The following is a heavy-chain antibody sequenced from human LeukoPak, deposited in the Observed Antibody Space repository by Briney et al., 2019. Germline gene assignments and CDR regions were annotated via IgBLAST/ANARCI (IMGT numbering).Heavy chain of an antibody. Sequence: QAGGSLRLSCAASGFTFSSYSMNWVRQAPGKGLEWVSYISSSSSTIYYADSVKGRFTISRDNAKNSLYLQMNSLRAEDTAVYYCARDMSLDGYLYYYYYYMDVWGKGTTVTVSS. CDR2: ISSSSSTI. D-gene: IGHD5-24*01. CDR3: ARDMSLDGYLYYYYYYMDV. V-gene: IGHV3-48*01. CDR1: GFTFSSYS. J-gene: IGHJ6*03.